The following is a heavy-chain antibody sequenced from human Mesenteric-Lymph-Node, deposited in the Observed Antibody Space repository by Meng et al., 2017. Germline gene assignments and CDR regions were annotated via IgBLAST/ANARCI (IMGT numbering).Heavy chain of an antibody. Sequence: GESLKISCAASGFTFSSYWMSWVRQAPERGLEWVANIKPDGSEGYSVDSLKGRFTISRDNAKNSLYLQMNSLRAEDTAVYYCARELATDAFDIWGQGTMVTVSS. CDR1: GFTFSSYW. J-gene: IGHJ3*02. V-gene: IGHV3-7*01. D-gene: IGHD2-15*01. CDR2: IKPDGSEG. CDR3: ARELATDAFDI.